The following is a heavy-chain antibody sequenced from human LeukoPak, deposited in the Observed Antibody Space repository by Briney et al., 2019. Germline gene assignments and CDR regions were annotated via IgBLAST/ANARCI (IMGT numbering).Heavy chain of an antibody. Sequence: TFXXXYXXXXGQAPGQGVXXXXXINTSCGSTSYAQNFQGSVTMTSDTSTSTFYMELSSLRSEDTAVYYCARDRLWYYDSSCSDAFDIWGQGTMVTVSS. CDR3: ARDRLWYYDSSCSDAFDI. V-gene: IGHV1-46*01. J-gene: IGHJ3*02. D-gene: IGHD3-22*01. CDR2: INTSCGST. CDR1: TFXXXY.